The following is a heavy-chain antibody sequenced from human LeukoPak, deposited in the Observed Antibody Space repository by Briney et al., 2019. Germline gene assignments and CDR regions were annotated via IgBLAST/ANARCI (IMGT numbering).Heavy chain of an antibody. CDR3: AAYRGAHHKTFDY. CDR1: GFTFSSYG. CDR2: IRYDGSNK. Sequence: GGSLRLSCAASGFTFSSYGMHWVRQAPGKGLEWVAFIRYDGSNKYYADSVKGRFTISRDNSKNTLYLQMNSLRVEDTAVYYCAAYRGAHHKTFDYWGQGTLVIVSS. D-gene: IGHD1-26*01. V-gene: IGHV3-30*02. J-gene: IGHJ4*02.